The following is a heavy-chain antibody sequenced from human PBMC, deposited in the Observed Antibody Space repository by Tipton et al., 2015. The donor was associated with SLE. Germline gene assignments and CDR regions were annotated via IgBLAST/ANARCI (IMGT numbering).Heavy chain of an antibody. CDR1: GGSISSYY. CDR3: AGSSDGMVAGYFDY. D-gene: IGHD6-19*01. Sequence: TLSLTCTVSGGSISSYYWNWIRQPPGKGLEWIGYIYYSGSTNYNPSLKSRVAIPLNTSKNQFSLKLTSVTATDTAVYYCAGSSDGMVAGYFDYWGQGTLVTVSS. CDR2: IYYSGST. V-gene: IGHV4-59*08. J-gene: IGHJ4*02.